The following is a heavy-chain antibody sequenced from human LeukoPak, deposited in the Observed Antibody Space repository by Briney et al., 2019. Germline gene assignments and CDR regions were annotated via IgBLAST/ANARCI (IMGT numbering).Heavy chain of an antibody. D-gene: IGHD6-13*01. J-gene: IGHJ4*02. CDR1: GYHLTNHW. CDR2: IYPGDSDT. Sequence: GESLKIFCKSSGYHLTNHWVGWVRPMSGEGMGLMGIIYPGDSDTRYSPSFQGQVTISADKSISTAYLQWSSLKASDTAMYYCARKSHSSSWTHFDYWGQGTLVTVSS. V-gene: IGHV5-51*01. CDR3: ARKSHSSSWTHFDY.